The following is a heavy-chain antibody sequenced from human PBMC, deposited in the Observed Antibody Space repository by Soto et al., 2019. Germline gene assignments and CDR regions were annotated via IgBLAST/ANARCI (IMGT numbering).Heavy chain of an antibody. J-gene: IGHJ4*01. CDR3: ARDSLRGDYAPDY. D-gene: IGHD4-17*01. V-gene: IGHV3-21*01. CDR2: ISSSSSYI. CDR1: GFTFSSYS. Sequence: EVQLVESGGGLVKPGGSLRLSCADSGFTFSSYSMNWVRQAPGKGLEWVSSISSSSSYIYYADSVKGRFTISRDNAKNSLYLQMNSLRAEDTAVYYCARDSLRGDYAPDYWGQEPWSPSPQ.